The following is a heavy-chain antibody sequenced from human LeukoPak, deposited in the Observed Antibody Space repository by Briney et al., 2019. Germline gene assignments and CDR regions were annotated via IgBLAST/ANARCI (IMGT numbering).Heavy chain of an antibody. V-gene: IGHV3-30-3*01. CDR3: ARSRIPTVDY. J-gene: IGHJ4*02. Sequence: GGSLRLSCAASGFTFSSYAMHWVRQAPGKGLEWVAVISYDGSNKYYADSVKGRFTISRDNSKNTLYLQMNSLRAEDTAVYYCARSRIPTVDYWGQGTLVTVSS. D-gene: IGHD2-15*01. CDR1: GFTFSSYA. CDR2: ISYDGSNK.